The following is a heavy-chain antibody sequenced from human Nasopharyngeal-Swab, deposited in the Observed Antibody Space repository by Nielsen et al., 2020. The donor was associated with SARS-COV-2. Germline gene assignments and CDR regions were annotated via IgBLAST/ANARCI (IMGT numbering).Heavy chain of an antibody. CDR3: ARVSILKVVVVGYYYYMDV. CDR2: IYHSGST. D-gene: IGHD2-15*01. Sequence: WIRQPPGKGLEWIGSIYHSGSTYYNPSLKSRVTISVDTSKNQFSLKLSSVPAADTAVYYCARVSILKVVVVGYYYYMDVWGKGTTVTVSS. J-gene: IGHJ6*03. V-gene: IGHV4-38-2*02.